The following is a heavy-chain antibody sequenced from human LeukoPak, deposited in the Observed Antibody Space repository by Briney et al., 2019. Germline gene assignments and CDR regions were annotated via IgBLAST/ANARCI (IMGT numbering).Heavy chain of an antibody. CDR2: INPNSGGT. Sequence: ASVKVSCKASGYTFTGYYMHWVRQAPGQGLEWMGWINPNSGGTNYAQKFQGRVTMTRDTSISTAYMELSRLRSDDTAVYYCARGLEFSSGWDENYWGQGTLVTVSS. V-gene: IGHV1-2*02. J-gene: IGHJ4*02. CDR1: GYTFTGYY. CDR3: ARGLEFSSGWDENY. D-gene: IGHD6-19*01.